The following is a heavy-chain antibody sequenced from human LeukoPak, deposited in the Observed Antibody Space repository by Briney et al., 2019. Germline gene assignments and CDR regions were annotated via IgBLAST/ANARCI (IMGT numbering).Heavy chain of an antibody. Sequence: PGGSLRLSCAASGFSFISYGMHWVRQAPGKGLELVGVISDDGRNKKYADSVKGRFTISRDNSKDAMYLRMNSLRDEDTAVYYCAKRPSDYGDYVNYFDYWGQGTLVTVSS. CDR1: GFSFISYG. V-gene: IGHV3-30*18. D-gene: IGHD4-17*01. CDR3: AKRPSDYGDYVNYFDY. CDR2: ISDDGRNK. J-gene: IGHJ4*02.